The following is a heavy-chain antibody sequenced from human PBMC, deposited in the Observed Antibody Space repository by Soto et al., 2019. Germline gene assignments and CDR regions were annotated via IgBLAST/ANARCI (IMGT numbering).Heavy chain of an antibody. Sequence: ASGEASCKTFEYTVTSYEINWVRQATGQGLEWVGWMNPNGGNTGYAQKFQGRVTMTRNTSISTAYMELSSLRSEDTAVYYCASLGGLDAFDIWGQGTMVTVSS. CDR1: EYTVTSYE. CDR3: ASLGGLDAFDI. CDR2: MNPNGGNT. J-gene: IGHJ3*02. V-gene: IGHV1-8*01.